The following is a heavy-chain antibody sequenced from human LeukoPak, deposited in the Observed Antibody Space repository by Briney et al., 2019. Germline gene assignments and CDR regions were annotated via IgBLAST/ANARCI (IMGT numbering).Heavy chain of an antibody. CDR2: LYYTGST. V-gene: IGHV4-39*01. Sequence: SETLSLTCTVSGGSISSSNYYWGWIRQPPEKGLEWIGSLYYTGSTYNNPSLKSRVTISVDTSKNQFSLKLSSVTAADTAVYYCARHEVGYSYFDYWGQGTLVTVSS. CDR1: GGSISSSNYY. CDR3: ARHEVGYSYFDY. D-gene: IGHD5-18*01. J-gene: IGHJ4*02.